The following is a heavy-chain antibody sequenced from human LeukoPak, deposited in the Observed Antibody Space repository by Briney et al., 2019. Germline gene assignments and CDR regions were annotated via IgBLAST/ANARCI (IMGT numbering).Heavy chain of an antibody. CDR1: GFTFSSYS. CDR2: ISSSSSYI. V-gene: IGHV3-21*01. J-gene: IGHJ4*02. Sequence: GGSLRLSCAASGFTFSSYSMNWVRQAPGKGLEWVSSISSSSSYIYYADSVKGRFTISRDNAKNSLFLQMNNLRAADTAVYYCARDDSGPRNKYYYESTGFYSRPYYLDYWGQGALVTVSS. CDR3: ARDDSGPRNKYYYESTGFYSRPYYLDY. D-gene: IGHD3-22*01.